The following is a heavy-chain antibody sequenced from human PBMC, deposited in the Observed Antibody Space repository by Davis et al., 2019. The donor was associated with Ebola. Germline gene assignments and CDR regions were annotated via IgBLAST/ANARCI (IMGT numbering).Heavy chain of an antibody. CDR3: ARHRAAFDP. CDR1: GGSFGSYY. V-gene: IGHV4-59*08. CDR2: IYYSGST. J-gene: IGHJ5*02. D-gene: IGHD6-25*01. Sequence: MPGGSLRLSCAVYGGSFGSYYWSWIRQPPGKGLEWIGYIYYSGSTNYNPSLKSRVTISVDTSKNQFSLKLSSVTAADTAVYYCARHRAAFDPWGQGTLVTVSS.